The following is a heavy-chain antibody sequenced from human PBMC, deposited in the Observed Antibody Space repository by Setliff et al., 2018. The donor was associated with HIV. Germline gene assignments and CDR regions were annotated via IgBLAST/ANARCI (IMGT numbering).Heavy chain of an antibody. V-gene: IGHV4-31*01. CDR3: ARAMSSSWYIDGFDI. CDR1: GGSISGGVHY. D-gene: IGHD6-13*01. Sequence: PSETLSLTCTVSGGSISGGVHYWSWIRQHPGKGLEWIGYIHYSGSTYYNPSLQSQGTISVDTSKNRLSLKLSSVTAADAAVYYCARAMSSSWYIDGFDIWGQGTVVTVSS. J-gene: IGHJ3*02. CDR2: IHYSGST.